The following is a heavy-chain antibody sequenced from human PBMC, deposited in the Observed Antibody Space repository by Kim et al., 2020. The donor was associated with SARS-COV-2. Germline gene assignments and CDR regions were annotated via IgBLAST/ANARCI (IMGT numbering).Heavy chain of an antibody. D-gene: IGHD6-13*01. V-gene: IGHV5-51*01. CDR3: ARALDSSSWSHYYYGMDV. CDR1: GYSFTSYW. J-gene: IGHJ6*02. Sequence: GESLKISCKGSGYSFTSYWIGWVRQMPGKGLEWMGIIYPGDSDTRYSPSFQGQVTISADKSISTAYLQWSSLKASDTAMYYCARALDSSSWSHYYYGMDVWGQGTTVTVSS. CDR2: IYPGDSDT.